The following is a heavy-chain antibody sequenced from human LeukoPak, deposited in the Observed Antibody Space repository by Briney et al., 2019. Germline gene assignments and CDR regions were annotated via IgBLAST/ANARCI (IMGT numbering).Heavy chain of an antibody. CDR3: ARDSLKGVVVPAAMYY. V-gene: IGHV1-69*04. CDR2: IIPILGIA. Sequence: SVKVSCKASGGTFSSYAISRVRQAPGQGLEWMGRIIPILGIANYAQKFQGRVTITADKSTSTAYMELSSLRSEDTAVYYCARDSLKGVVVPAAMYYWGQGTLVTVSS. D-gene: IGHD2-2*01. J-gene: IGHJ4*02. CDR1: GGTFSSYA.